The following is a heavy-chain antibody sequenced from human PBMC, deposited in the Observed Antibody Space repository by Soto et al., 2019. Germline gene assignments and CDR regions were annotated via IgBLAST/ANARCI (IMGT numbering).Heavy chain of an antibody. J-gene: IGHJ5*02. CDR2: INHSGST. Sequence: VQLQQWGAGLLKPSETLSLTCAVYGGSFGGYYWSWIRQPPGKGLEWIGEINHSGSTNYNPSLKSRVTISGDASMDHCSLKLSAVPAADQAVYYGAREVMVYDIGRENWLDPWGQGTLVTVSS. CDR1: GGSFGGYY. D-gene: IGHD2-8*01. CDR3: AREVMVYDIGRENWLDP. V-gene: IGHV4-34*01.